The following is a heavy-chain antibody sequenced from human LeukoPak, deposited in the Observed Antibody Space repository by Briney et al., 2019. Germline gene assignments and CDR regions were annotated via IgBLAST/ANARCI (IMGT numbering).Heavy chain of an antibody. Sequence: ASVKVSCKASGYTFTGYYMHWVRQAPGQGLEWMGWINPNTGGTNYAQNFQGRVTMTRDTSISTAYMELNSLTSDDTAVYYCARWVGSANWFDPWGQGTLVTVSS. V-gene: IGHV1-2*02. J-gene: IGHJ5*02. CDR3: ARWVGSANWFDP. CDR1: GYTFTGYY. CDR2: INPNTGGT. D-gene: IGHD3-10*01.